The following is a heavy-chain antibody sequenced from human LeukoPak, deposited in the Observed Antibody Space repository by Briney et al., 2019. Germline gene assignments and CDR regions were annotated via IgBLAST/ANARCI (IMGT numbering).Heavy chain of an antibody. CDR3: ARDGNYGYSSSWYNYYFDY. V-gene: IGHV1-46*01. Sequence: GASVKVSCKASGYTFTSYYMHWVRQAPGQGLEWMGIINPSGGSTSYAQKFQGRVTMTRDMSTSTVYMELSSLRSEDTAVYYCARDGNYGYSSSWYNYYFDYWGQGTLVTVSS. CDR2: INPSGGST. CDR1: GYTFTSYY. D-gene: IGHD6-13*01. J-gene: IGHJ4*02.